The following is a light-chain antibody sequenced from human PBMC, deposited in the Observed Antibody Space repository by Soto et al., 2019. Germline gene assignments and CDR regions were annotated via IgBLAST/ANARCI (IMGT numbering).Light chain of an antibody. Sequence: QSALTQPASVSGSPGQSITISCTGTISDVGSYDLVSWYQQHPGKAPKLMIYEGSKRPSGVSSRFSGSKSGNTAPLTISGLQAEDEADYYRCSYAGSSTSWVFGGGTKLTVL. CDR1: ISDVGSYDL. CDR2: EGS. J-gene: IGLJ3*02. CDR3: CSYAGSSTSWV. V-gene: IGLV2-23*01.